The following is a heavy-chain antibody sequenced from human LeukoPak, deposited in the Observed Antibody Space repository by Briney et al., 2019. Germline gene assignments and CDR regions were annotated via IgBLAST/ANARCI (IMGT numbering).Heavy chain of an antibody. V-gene: IGHV3-30*18. D-gene: IGHD3-10*01. CDR2: ISYDGSNT. CDR3: AKPYYYGSRSYMDY. CDR1: GFTFSSYG. Sequence: GRSLRLSCAASGFTFSSYGMHWVRQAPGKGLEWVAVISYDGSNTYCADSVKGRFTNSRDNSKNMLYLQMNSLRAEDTAVYYCAKPYYYGSRSYMDYWGQGTLVTVSS. J-gene: IGHJ4*02.